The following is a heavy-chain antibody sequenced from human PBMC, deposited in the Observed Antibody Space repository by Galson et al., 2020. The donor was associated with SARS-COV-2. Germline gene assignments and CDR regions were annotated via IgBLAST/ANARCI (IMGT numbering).Heavy chain of an antibody. V-gene: IGHV3-30-3*01. CDR1: GFTFNNFA. D-gene: IGHD3-16*01. Sequence: GGSLRLSCAASGFTFNNFAMHWVRQPPGKGLEWVAVISYEGSKKYYADSVKGRFTISRDSSKNTLYLQMNSLRADDTAVYYCARINLLFWGGEGRWPSDYWGQGTLVTVSS. CDR2: ISYEGSKK. CDR3: ARINLLFWGGEGRWPSDY. J-gene: IGHJ4*02.